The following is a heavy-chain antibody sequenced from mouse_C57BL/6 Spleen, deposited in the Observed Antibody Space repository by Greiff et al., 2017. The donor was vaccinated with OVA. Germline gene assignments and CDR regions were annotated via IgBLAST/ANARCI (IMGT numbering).Heavy chain of an antibody. CDR2: IDPETGGT. CDR3: TYYGNVYAMDY. CDR1: GYTFTDYE. J-gene: IGHJ4*01. Sequence: VKVVESGAELVRPGASVTLSCKASGYTFTDYEMHWVKQTPVHGLEWIGAIDPETGGTAYNQKFKGKAILTADKSSSTAYMELRSLTSEDSAVYYCTYYGNVYAMDYWGQGTSVTVSS. D-gene: IGHD2-1*01. V-gene: IGHV1-15*01.